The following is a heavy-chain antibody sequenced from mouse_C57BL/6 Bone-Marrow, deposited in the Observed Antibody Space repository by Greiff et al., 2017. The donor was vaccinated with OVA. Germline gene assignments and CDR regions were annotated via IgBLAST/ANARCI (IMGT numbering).Heavy chain of an antibody. CDR1: GYTFTDYE. Sequence: VQLQQSGAELVRPGASVTLSCKASGYTFTDYEMHWVKQTPVHGLEWIGAIDPETGGTAYNQKFKGKAILTADKSSSTAYMELRSLPSEDSAVYYGTRSYSNYGDFDYWGQGTTLTVSS. V-gene: IGHV1-15*01. CDR3: TRSYSNYGDFDY. CDR2: IDPETGGT. J-gene: IGHJ2*01. D-gene: IGHD2-5*01.